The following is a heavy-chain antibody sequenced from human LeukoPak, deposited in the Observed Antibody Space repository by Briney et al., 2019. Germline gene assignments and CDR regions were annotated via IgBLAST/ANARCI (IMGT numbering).Heavy chain of an antibody. CDR3: AREDAMDV. CDR2: ISSRSSYI. Sequence: GGSLRLSCAASGFTFSSYSMNWVRQAPGKGLEWVSSISSRSSYIYYADSVKGRFTISRDNAKNSLYLQMNSLRAEDTAVYYCAREDAMDVWGKGTTVTVSS. J-gene: IGHJ6*03. V-gene: IGHV3-21*01. CDR1: GFTFSSYS.